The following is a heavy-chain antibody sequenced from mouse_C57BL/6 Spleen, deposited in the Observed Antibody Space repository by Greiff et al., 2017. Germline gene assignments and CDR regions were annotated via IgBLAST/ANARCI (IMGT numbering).Heavy chain of an antibody. CDR3: AREGGNYPAWFAY. CDR1: GYTFTSYW. Sequence: VQLQQPGAELVKPGASVKMSCKASGYTFTSYWITWVKQRPGQGLEWIGDIYPGSGSTNYNEKFKSNATLTVDTSSSTAYMQLSSLTSEDSAVYYCAREGGNYPAWFAYWGQGTLVTVSA. D-gene: IGHD2-1*01. CDR2: IYPGSGST. J-gene: IGHJ3*01. V-gene: IGHV1-55*01.